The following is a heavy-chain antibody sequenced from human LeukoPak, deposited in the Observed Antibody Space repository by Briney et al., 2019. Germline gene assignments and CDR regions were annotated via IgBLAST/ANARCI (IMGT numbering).Heavy chain of an antibody. J-gene: IGHJ4*02. CDR3: ARVPYGDYFDY. V-gene: IGHV3-33*01. CDR1: GFTFSSYG. Sequence: GGSLRLSCAASGFTFSSYGMHWVRQAPGKGLEWVAVVWYDGSKKYYADSVKGRFSTSRDNSKNTLWLQMNSLRAEDTAVYYCARVPYGDYFDYWGQGTLVTVSS. CDR2: VWYDGSKK. D-gene: IGHD4-17*01.